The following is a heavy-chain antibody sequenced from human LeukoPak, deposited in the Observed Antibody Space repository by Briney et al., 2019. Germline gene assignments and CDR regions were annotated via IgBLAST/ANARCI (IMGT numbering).Heavy chain of an antibody. CDR2: ISSSGSTI. J-gene: IGHJ4*02. CDR1: GFTFSDYY. V-gene: IGHV3-11*04. CDR3: AGRTYDSSGYYPY. Sequence: GGSLRLSCAASGFTFSDYYMSWIRQAPGKGLEWVSYISSSGSTIYYADSVKGRFTISRDNAKNSLYLQMNSLRAEDTAVYYCAGRTYDSSGYYPYWGQGTLVTVSS. D-gene: IGHD3-22*01.